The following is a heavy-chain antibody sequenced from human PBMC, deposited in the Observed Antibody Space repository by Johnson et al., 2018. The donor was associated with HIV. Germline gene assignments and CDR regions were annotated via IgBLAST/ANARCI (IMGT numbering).Heavy chain of an antibody. CDR2: IRYDGSNK. J-gene: IGHJ3*01. CDR1: GFTFGIYG. Sequence: QVQLVESGGGVVQPGRSLRLSCAASGFTFGIYGMHWVRQAPGKGLEWVAFIRYDGSNKYYADSVKGRFTISRDNSENTLYLQMNSLKAEYTAVYYCASLSDDAFDFWGQGTMVIVSS. V-gene: IGHV3-33*01. CDR3: ASLSDDAFDF.